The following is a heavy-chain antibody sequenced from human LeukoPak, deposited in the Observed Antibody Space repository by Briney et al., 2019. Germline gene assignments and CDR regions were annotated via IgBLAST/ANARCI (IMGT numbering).Heavy chain of an antibody. V-gene: IGHV1-69*13. CDR3: ARGGRIAVAGCDY. Sequence: SVKVSCKASGGTFSSYAISWVRQAPGQGLEWMGGIIPIFGTANCAQKFQGRVTITADESTSTAYMELSSLRSEDTAVYYCARGGRIAVAGCDYWGQGTLVTVSS. CDR2: IIPIFGTA. D-gene: IGHD6-19*01. J-gene: IGHJ4*02. CDR1: GGTFSSYA.